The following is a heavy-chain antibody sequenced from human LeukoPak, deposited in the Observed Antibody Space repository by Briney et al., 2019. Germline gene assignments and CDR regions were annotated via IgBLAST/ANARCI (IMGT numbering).Heavy chain of an antibody. CDR2: IDPSDSYS. D-gene: IGHD3-22*01. J-gene: IGHJ4*02. CDR1: GYSFTNYG. CDR3: ARQLDYYDKRDY. Sequence: GESLRISCKGSGYSFTNYGISWVRQMLGKGLEWMGRIDPSDSYSNYGPSFQGHVTISADRSISTAYLQWRSLKASDTAMYYCARQLDYYDKRDYWGQGTLVTVAS. V-gene: IGHV5-10-1*01.